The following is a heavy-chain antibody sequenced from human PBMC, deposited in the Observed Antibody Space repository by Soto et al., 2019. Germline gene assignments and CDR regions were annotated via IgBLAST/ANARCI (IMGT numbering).Heavy chain of an antibody. D-gene: IGHD2-21*01. Sequence: EVQLLESGGGLVQPGGSLRLSCADSGFSFKTYGMTWVRQAPGKGLEGVAHIGLSNSDTYYADSVKGRFTISRDNSKNMVYLQMNSLTDADTAVYYCVKGGAYCYNDCTRSYWGRGTLVTVSS. J-gene: IGHJ4*02. CDR2: IGLSNSDT. CDR3: VKGGAYCYNDCTRSY. CDR1: GFSFKTYG. V-gene: IGHV3-23*01.